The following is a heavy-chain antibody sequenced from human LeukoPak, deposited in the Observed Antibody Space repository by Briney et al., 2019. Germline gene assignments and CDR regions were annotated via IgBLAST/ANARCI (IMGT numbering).Heavy chain of an antibody. J-gene: IGHJ4*02. CDR3: TRDGSVRRGNNNFYY. Sequence: ASVKVSCKASGYTFSDYYVHWVRLAPGQGLQWMGWISPDTGDTNYAQDFQGRVTMTRDTSISTVYMELSRLISDDTAVYYCTRDGSVRRGNNNFYYWGQGTLVTVSS. D-gene: IGHD2-15*01. CDR1: GYTFSDYY. V-gene: IGHV1-2*02. CDR2: ISPDTGDT.